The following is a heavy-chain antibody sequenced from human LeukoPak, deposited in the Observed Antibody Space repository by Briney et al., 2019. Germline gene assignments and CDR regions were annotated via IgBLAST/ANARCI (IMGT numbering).Heavy chain of an antibody. Sequence: ASVKVSCKASGYTFTGYYMHWVRQAPGQGLEGMGIINPSGGSTSYAQKFQGRVTMTRDMSTSTVYMELSSLRSEDTAVYYCARDGDGYNTLDYWGQGTLVTVSS. V-gene: IGHV1-46*01. CDR3: ARDGDGYNTLDY. D-gene: IGHD5-24*01. CDR1: GYTFTGYY. CDR2: INPSGGST. J-gene: IGHJ4*02.